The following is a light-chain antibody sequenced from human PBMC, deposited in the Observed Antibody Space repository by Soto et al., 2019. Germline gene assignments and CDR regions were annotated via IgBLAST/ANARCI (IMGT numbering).Light chain of an antibody. V-gene: IGKV3-15*01. Sequence: EIVMPQSPATLSVSPGERTTLSCRASQSVSTNLAWYQQKPGQAPRLLMSAASTRASDVPARFSGSGSGTEFAITISSLQSEDFALYYCQQYDTWPTFGQGTKVEIK. CDR3: QQYDTWPT. J-gene: IGKJ1*01. CDR2: AAS. CDR1: QSVSTN.